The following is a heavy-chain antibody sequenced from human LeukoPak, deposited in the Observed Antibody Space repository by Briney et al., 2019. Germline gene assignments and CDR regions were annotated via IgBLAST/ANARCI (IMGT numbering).Heavy chain of an antibody. CDR3: ARASYCYDSSGYYYFDY. CDR1: GGSISSGGYY. Sequence: SQTLSLTCTVSGGSISSGGYYWSWIRQHPGKGLEWIGYIYYSGSTYYNPSLKRRVSISVDTSKNQFSLKLRSVTAADTAVYYCARASYCYDSSGYYYFDYWGQGTLVTVSS. CDR2: IYYSGST. V-gene: IGHV4-31*03. D-gene: IGHD3-22*01. J-gene: IGHJ4*02.